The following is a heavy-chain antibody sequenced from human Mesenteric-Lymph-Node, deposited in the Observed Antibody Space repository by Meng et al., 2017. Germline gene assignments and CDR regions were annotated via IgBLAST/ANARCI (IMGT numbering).Heavy chain of an antibody. D-gene: IGHD1-7*01. CDR3: ARDGGNYDFDY. J-gene: IGHJ4*02. V-gene: IGHV1-2*06. CDR1: GYTSIDSY. CDR2: IIPSSGDA. Sequence: ASVKVSCKASGYTSIDSYVHWVRQAPGQGLEWMGRIIPSSGDANSAQKFQGRVTLTWDTSISTAYMELSSLRSDDTAIYYCARDGGNYDFDYWGQGTLVTVSS.